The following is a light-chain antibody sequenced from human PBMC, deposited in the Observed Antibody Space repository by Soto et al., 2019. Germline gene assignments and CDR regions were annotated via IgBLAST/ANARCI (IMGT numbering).Light chain of an antibody. J-gene: IGLJ2*01. V-gene: IGLV1-47*02. CDR3: ATWDDSLSGVV. Sequence: QSVLTQPPSASGTPGQRVTISGSGSNSNIGSNYVYYYQQLRGTAPKLVIVSNNERPSGVPDRFSGSKSGATASLAISGLRSEDEADYYCATWDDSLSGVVFGAGTKLTVL. CDR1: NSNIGSNY. CDR2: SNN.